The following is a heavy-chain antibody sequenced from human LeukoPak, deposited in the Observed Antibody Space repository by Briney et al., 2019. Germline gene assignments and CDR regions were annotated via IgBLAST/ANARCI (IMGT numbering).Heavy chain of an antibody. CDR2: IKQDGSTK. J-gene: IGHJ4*02. D-gene: IGHD1-26*01. CDR1: GFTFTNSW. Sequence: GSLRLSCAASGFTFTNSWMAWVRQAPGKGLEWVANIKQDGSTKHYADSLKGRFTISRDNPKNSLYLQMNSLRADDTAVYYCARDTDGSLGYWGQGILVTVAS. CDR3: ARDTDGSLGY. V-gene: IGHV3-7*01.